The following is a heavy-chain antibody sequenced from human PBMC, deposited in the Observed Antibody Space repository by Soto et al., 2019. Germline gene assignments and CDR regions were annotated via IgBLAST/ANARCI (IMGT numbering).Heavy chain of an antibody. J-gene: IGHJ5*02. CDR1: GFTFSSYA. CDR2: ISGSGGST. D-gene: IGHD3-22*01. CDR3: AKDRDSSGYPNWFDP. V-gene: IGHV3-23*01. Sequence: GGSLRLSCAASGFTFSSYAMSWVRHAPGKGLEWVSAISGSGGSTYYADSVKGRFTISRDNSKNTLYLQMNSLRAEDTAVYYCAKDRDSSGYPNWFDPWGQGTLVTVSS.